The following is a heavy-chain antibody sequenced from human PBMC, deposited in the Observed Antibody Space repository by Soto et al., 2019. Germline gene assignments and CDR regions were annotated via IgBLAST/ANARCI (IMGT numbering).Heavy chain of an antibody. CDR1: GYTFTNYA. CDR2: INAGNGNT. Sequence: ASVKVSCKASGYTFTNYAMHWVHQAPGQRLEWMGWINAGNGNTKYSQKFQGRVTITRDTSASTAYMELSSLRSEDTAACYCGRGSDLNWFDPWGQGTLVTVSS. CDR3: GRGSDLNWFDP. V-gene: IGHV1-3*01. D-gene: IGHD3-10*01. J-gene: IGHJ5*01.